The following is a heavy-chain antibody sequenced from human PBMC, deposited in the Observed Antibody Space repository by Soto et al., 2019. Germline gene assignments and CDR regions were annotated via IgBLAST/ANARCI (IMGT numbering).Heavy chain of an antibody. CDR1: GDSVSSRGYF. Sequence: SETLSLTCTVSGDSVSSRGYFWAWLRQPPGKRLEWIGSIYHSGNTYYNPSLKSRVTISLDTSRNQVSLRLISVTAADAAVYYCARFNPGEWFGELSCFDYWGQGTLVTVSS. CDR3: ARFNPGEWFGELSCFDY. CDR2: IYHSGNT. D-gene: IGHD3-10*01. V-gene: IGHV4-39*01. J-gene: IGHJ4*02.